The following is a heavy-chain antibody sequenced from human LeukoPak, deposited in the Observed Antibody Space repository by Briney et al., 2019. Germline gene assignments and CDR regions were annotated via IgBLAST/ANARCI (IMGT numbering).Heavy chain of an antibody. D-gene: IGHD2-21*02. J-gene: IGHJ3*02. CDR2: IRYDGSNK. CDR3: AKDVTAIIDAFGI. Sequence: GGSLRLSCAASGFTFSSYGMHWVRQAPGKGLEWVAFIRYDGSNKYYADSVKGRFTISRDNSKNTLYLQMNSLRAEDTAVYYCAKDVTAIIDAFGIWGQGTMVTVSS. V-gene: IGHV3-30*02. CDR1: GFTFSSYG.